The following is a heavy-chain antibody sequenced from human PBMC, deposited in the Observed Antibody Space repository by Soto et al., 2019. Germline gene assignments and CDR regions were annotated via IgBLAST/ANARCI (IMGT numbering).Heavy chain of an antibody. Sequence: TSETLSLTCTVSGGSISSSSYYWGWIRQPPGKGLEWIGSIYYSGSTYYNPSLKSRVTISVDTSKNQFSLKLSSVTAADTAVYYCASYIWGPLRSYFQHWGQGTLVTVSS. J-gene: IGHJ1*01. CDR3: ASYIWGPLRSYFQH. CDR1: GGSISSSSYY. V-gene: IGHV4-39*01. CDR2: IYYSGST. D-gene: IGHD3-16*01.